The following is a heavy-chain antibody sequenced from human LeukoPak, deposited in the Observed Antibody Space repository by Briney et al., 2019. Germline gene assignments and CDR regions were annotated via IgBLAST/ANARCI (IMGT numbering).Heavy chain of an antibody. D-gene: IGHD3-22*01. CDR2: ISSSSGYI. V-gene: IGHV3-21*01. CDR1: GFTFSSYS. Sequence: GGSLRLSCAASGFTFSSYSTNWVRQAPGKGLEWVSSISSSSGYIYYADSVKGRFTISRDNAKNSLYLQMNSLRAEDTAVYYCAVFDMTVVDITPWGQGTLVTVSS. J-gene: IGHJ5*02. CDR3: AVFDMTVVDITP.